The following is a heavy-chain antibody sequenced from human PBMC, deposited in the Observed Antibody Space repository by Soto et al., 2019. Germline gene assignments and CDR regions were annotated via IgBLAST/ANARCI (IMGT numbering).Heavy chain of an antibody. V-gene: IGHV3-23*01. CDR3: AKSNYDILTGVYYGMDV. D-gene: IGHD3-9*01. CDR2: ISGSGGST. Sequence: PGGSLRLSCAASGFTFSSYAMTWIRRAPGKGLEWVSAISGSGGSTYYADSVKGRFTISRDNSKNTLYLQMNSLRAEDTAVYYCAKSNYDILTGVYYGMDVWGQGTTVTVSS. CDR1: GFTFSSYA. J-gene: IGHJ6*02.